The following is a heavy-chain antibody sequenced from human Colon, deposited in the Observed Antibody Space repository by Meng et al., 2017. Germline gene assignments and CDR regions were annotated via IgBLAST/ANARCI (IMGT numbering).Heavy chain of an antibody. J-gene: IGHJ3*02. V-gene: IGHV3-48*03. Sequence: GESLKISCEASGFTLNNYEMTWVRQAPGKGLEWISYISSTSYIIYYADSVKGRFTISRDNAKNSLYLQMNSLRAEDTAVYYCARDSRNRLAVSGVDPFDIWGQGTMVTVSS. CDR2: ISSTSYII. CDR3: ARDSRNRLAVSGVDPFDI. D-gene: IGHD3-16*01. CDR1: GFTLNNYE.